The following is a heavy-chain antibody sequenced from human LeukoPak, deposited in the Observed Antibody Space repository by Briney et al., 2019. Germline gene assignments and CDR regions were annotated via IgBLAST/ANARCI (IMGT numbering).Heavy chain of an antibody. Sequence: RASETLSLTCTVSGGSISNYYWSWIRQPPGKGLVWIGYIYSSGSTNYNPSLKSRVTISVDTSKNQFSLKLDSVTAADTAVYYCARDLSRAHHCTSTSCPPFPQYYFDYWGQGTLVTVSS. D-gene: IGHD2-2*01. J-gene: IGHJ4*02. CDR3: ARDLSRAHHCTSTSCPPFPQYYFDY. CDR2: IYSSGST. CDR1: GGSISNYY. V-gene: IGHV4-59*01.